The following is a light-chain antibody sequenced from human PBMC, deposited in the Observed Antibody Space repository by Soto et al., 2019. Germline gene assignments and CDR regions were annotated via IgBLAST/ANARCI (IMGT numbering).Light chain of an antibody. Sequence: QLVLTQPPSVSAAPGQKVTISCSGSTSNIGNNYVSWYQHLPGSAPKLLIYKNNKRPSGIPDRFSGSKPGTSATLDITGLQAGDEADYYCGTWDSSLSSWVFGGGTKLTVL. CDR3: GTWDSSLSSWV. CDR2: KNN. V-gene: IGLV1-51*02. CDR1: TSNIGNNY. J-gene: IGLJ3*02.